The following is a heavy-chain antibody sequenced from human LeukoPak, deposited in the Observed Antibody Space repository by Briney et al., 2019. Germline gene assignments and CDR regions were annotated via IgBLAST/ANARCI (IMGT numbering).Heavy chain of an antibody. CDR1: GFNFDIYW. CDR2: IKQDGSEK. J-gene: IGHJ4*02. V-gene: IGHV3-7*01. Sequence: GGSLRLSCAASGFNFDIYWMAWVRQAPGKGLEWVANIKQDGSEKYYVDSVKGRLTISRDNAKNSLYLQMNSLRAEDTAVYYCARDHIYSHDYWGQGTLVTVSS. D-gene: IGHD2-21*01. CDR3: ARDHIYSHDY.